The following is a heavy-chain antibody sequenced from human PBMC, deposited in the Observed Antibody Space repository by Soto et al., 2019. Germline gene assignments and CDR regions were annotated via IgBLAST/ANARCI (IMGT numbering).Heavy chain of an antibody. Sequence: ESGGGVVQPGASLRVSCVGSGFTFRSYVIHWVRQAPGKGLEWVALTSYYGSDKYYGDSVRGRFTISRDNSRNTVDLQMDSLTLEDTALYYCARWGTTGGLDVWGQGTLVS. J-gene: IGHJ1*01. V-gene: IGHV3-30*19. CDR3: ARWGTTGGLDV. CDR1: GFTFRSYV. D-gene: IGHD3-16*01. CDR2: TSYYGSDK.